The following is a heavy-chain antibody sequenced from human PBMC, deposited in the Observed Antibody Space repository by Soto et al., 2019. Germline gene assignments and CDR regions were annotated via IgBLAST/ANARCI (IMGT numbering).Heavy chain of an antibody. CDR2: IYYSGST. D-gene: IGHD3-3*01. CDR3: ARERYYDFWSGRSPYGMDV. V-gene: IGHV4-30-4*02. Sequence: KPSDTLSLTCTVSGGSISSGDYYWSWIRQPPGKGLEWIGYIYYSGSTYYNPSLKSRVTISVDTSKNQFSLKLSSVTAADTAVYYCARERYYDFWSGRSPYGMDVWGQGTTVTVSS. CDR1: GGSISSGDYY. J-gene: IGHJ6*02.